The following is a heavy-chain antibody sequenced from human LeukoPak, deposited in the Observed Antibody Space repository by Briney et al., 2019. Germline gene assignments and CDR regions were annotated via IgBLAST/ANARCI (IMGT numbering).Heavy chain of an antibody. D-gene: IGHD3-22*01. CDR3: AKRGVVIRVILVGFHKEAYYFDS. J-gene: IGHJ4*02. CDR2: ISYDGSNK. V-gene: IGHV3-30*04. Sequence: GRSLRLSCAASGFTFSSYAMHWVRQAPGKGLEWVAVISYDGSNKYYADSVKGRFTITRDNPRNTLYLQMNSLSAEDTAVYFCAKRGVVIRVILVGFHKEAYYFDSWGQGALVTVSS. CDR1: GFTFSSYA.